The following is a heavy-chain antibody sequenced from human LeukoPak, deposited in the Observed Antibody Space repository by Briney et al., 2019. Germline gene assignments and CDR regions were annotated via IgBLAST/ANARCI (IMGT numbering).Heavy chain of an antibody. V-gene: IGHV1-2*02. D-gene: IGHD1-26*01. Sequence: GASVTVSCTASGYTFTVYYMHWVRQAPGQGLEWMGWINPNSGGTNYAQKFQGRVTMTRDTSISTAYMELSSLRSDNTAVYYCARVSESGSLDYWGQGTLVTVSS. J-gene: IGHJ4*02. CDR2: INPNSGGT. CDR1: GYTFTVYY. CDR3: ARVSESGSLDY.